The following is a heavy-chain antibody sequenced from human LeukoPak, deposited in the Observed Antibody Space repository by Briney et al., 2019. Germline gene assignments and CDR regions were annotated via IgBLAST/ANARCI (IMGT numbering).Heavy chain of an antibody. J-gene: IGHJ4*02. Sequence: GGSLRLSCAASGFTFSYYAMNWVRHAPGKGLEWVAYIGVGSKTQYYGDSVKGRFTISRDDARNSVYLQMNGLRGEDTAVYYCASGPMTTLPAFDYWGQGTLVTVSS. V-gene: IGHV3-48*01. CDR2: IGVGSKTQ. CDR1: GFTFSYYA. CDR3: ASGPMTTLPAFDY. D-gene: IGHD4-11*01.